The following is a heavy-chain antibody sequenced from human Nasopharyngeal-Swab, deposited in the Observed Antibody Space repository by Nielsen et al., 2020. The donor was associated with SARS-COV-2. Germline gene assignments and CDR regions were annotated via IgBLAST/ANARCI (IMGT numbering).Heavy chain of an antibody. D-gene: IGHD5-18*01. Sequence: SETLSLTCTVSGGSISSGDYYWSRIRQPPGKGLEWIGYIYYSGSTYYNPSLKSRVTISVDTSKNQFSLKLSSVTAADTAVYYCARTDGYSYGYYFDYWGQGTLVTVSS. CDR1: GGSISSGDYY. V-gene: IGHV4-30-4*08. J-gene: IGHJ4*02. CDR3: ARTDGYSYGYYFDY. CDR2: IYYSGST.